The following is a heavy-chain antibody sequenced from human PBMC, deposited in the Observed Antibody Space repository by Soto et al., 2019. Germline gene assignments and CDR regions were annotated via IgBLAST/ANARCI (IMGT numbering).Heavy chain of an antibody. D-gene: IGHD3-10*01. CDR1: GFSFSSYS. V-gene: IGHV3-48*02. Sequence: PGGSLRLSCAASGFSFSSYSMNWVRQAPGEGLEWISYITPSSNAIHYGDSVKGRFTISRDNAKNLVYLQMSRLRDEDTAVYYCVAIIIGSKDWGQGTLVTVSS. J-gene: IGHJ4*02. CDR3: VAIIIGSKD. CDR2: ITPSSNAI.